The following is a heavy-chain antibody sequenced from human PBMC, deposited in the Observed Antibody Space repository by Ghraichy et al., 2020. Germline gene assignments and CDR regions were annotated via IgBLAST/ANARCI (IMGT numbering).Heavy chain of an antibody. V-gene: IGHV3-15*01. CDR3: TTTYYGSGSVY. CDR2: IKSKTDGGTT. Sequence: GESLNISCAASGFTFSNAWMSWVRQAPGKGLEWVGRIKSKTDGGTTDYAAPVKGRFTISRDDSKNTLDLQMNSLKTEDTAVYYCTTTYYGSGSVYWGQGTLVTVSS. D-gene: IGHD3-10*01. J-gene: IGHJ4*02. CDR1: GFTFSNAW.